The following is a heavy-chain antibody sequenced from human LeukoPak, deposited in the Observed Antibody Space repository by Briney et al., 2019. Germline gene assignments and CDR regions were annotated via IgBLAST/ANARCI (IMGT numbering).Heavy chain of an antibody. CDR2: IYYSGRT. CDR3: ARERGGVWFGELSPFDY. J-gene: IGHJ4*02. CDR1: GGSISSGDYY. Sequence: SQTLSLTCTVSGGSISSGDYYWSWIRQPPGKGLEWIGYIYYSGRTYYNPSLKSRVTISVDTSKNQFSLKLSSVTAADTAVYYCARERGGVWFGELSPFDYWGQGTLVTVSS. V-gene: IGHV4-30-4*01. D-gene: IGHD3-10*01.